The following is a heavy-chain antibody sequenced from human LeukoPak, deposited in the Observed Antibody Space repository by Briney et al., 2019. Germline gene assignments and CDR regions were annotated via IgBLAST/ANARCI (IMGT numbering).Heavy chain of an antibody. CDR1: GGTFSSYA. Sequence: SVTVSCKASGGTFSSYAISWVRQAPGQGLEWMGGIIPIFGTANYAQKFQGRVTITTDESTSTAYMELSSLRSEDTAVYYCARARVVVPQGNWFDPWGQGTLVTVSS. J-gene: IGHJ5*02. CDR2: IIPIFGTA. D-gene: IGHD2-2*01. V-gene: IGHV1-69*05. CDR3: ARARVVVPQGNWFDP.